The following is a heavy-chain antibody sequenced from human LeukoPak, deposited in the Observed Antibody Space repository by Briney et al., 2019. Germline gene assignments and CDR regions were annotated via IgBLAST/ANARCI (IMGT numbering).Heavy chain of an antibody. V-gene: IGHV4-38-2*01. CDR2: IYHSGST. Sequence: PSETLSLTCAVSGYSISSGYYWGWIRQPPGKGLEWIGSIYHSGSTYYNPSLKSRVTISVDTSKNQFSLKLSSVTAADTAVYYCATSFYCSSTSCYSDPIFDYWGQGTLVTVSS. J-gene: IGHJ4*02. CDR1: GYSISSGYY. CDR3: ATSFYCSSTSCYSDPIFDY. D-gene: IGHD2-2*02.